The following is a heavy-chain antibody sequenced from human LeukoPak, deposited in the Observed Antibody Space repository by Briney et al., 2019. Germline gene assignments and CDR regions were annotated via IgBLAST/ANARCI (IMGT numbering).Heavy chain of an antibody. J-gene: IGHJ6*02. V-gene: IGHV1-18*01. Sequence: PGASVKVSCKASGYTFTSYGISWVRQAPGQGLEWMGWISAYNGNTNYAQKLQGRATMTTDTSTSTAYMGLRSLRSDDTAVYYCARDKVGATRYYYGMDVWGQGTTVTVSS. D-gene: IGHD1-26*01. CDR3: ARDKVGATRYYYGMDV. CDR1: GYTFTSYG. CDR2: ISAYNGNT.